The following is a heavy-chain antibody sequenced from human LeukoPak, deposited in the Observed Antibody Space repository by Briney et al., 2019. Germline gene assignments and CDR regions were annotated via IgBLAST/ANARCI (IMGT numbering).Heavy chain of an antibody. CDR3: ARVSCSSTSCPRRDALDV. CDR1: GGSISYYY. CDR2: IYYSGST. D-gene: IGHD2-2*01. Sequence: SGTLSLTCTVSGGSISYYYWSWIRQPPGKGLEWIGYIYYSGSTNYNPSLKSRVTISVDTSKNQFSLNLSSVTTADTAVYYCARVSCSSTSCPRRDALDVWGQGTMVTVSS. V-gene: IGHV4-59*01. J-gene: IGHJ3*01.